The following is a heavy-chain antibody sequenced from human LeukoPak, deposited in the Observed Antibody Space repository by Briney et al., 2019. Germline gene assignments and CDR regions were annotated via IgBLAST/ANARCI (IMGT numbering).Heavy chain of an antibody. CDR2: ISGSGGST. V-gene: IGHV3-23*01. CDR3: AKDHTYSSSSAASGDCY. Sequence: PGGSLRLSCAASGFTFSSYAMSWVRQAPGKGLEWVSAISGSGGSTYYADSVKGRFTISRDNSKNTLYLQMNSLRAEDTAVYYCAKDHTYSSSSAASGDCYWGQGTLVTVSS. CDR1: GFTFSSYA. J-gene: IGHJ4*02. D-gene: IGHD6-6*01.